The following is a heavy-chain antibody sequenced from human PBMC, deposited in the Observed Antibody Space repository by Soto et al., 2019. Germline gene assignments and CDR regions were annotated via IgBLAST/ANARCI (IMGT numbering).Heavy chain of an antibody. D-gene: IGHD2-21*02. Sequence: SETLSLSCTVSGGSIRVQCYYWTWIRQIPVMGLEWVGSSYYTGTSIINPALKGRATIPADTSSNHSPHMLPSVTATATLVYYGTRRKNLTAYYFDRW. CDR3: TRRKNLTAYYFDR. CDR2: SYYTGTS. J-gene: IGHJ2*01. V-gene: IGHV4-39*02. CDR1: GGSIRVQCYY.